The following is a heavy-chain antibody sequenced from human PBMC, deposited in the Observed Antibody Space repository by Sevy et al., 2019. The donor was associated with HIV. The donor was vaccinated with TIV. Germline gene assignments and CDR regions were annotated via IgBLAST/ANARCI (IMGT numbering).Heavy chain of an antibody. D-gene: IGHD3-22*01. Sequence: SETLSLTCTVSGGSISSYYWSWIRQPPGKGLEWIGYIYYSGSTNYNPPLKSRVTISVETSKNQFSLKLSSVTAADTAVYYCARGYYDSSGYYPHYYYYYMDVWGKGTTVTVSS. CDR2: IYYSGST. CDR3: ARGYYDSSGYYPHYYYYYMDV. CDR1: GGSISSYY. V-gene: IGHV4-59*01. J-gene: IGHJ6*03.